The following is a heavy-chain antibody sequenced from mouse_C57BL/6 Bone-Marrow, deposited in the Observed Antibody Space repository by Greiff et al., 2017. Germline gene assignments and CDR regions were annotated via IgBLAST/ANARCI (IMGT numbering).Heavy chain of an antibody. CDR3: ARDRAYYYGSSYRYYAMDY. J-gene: IGHJ4*01. D-gene: IGHD1-1*01. CDR1: GYTFTDYY. Sequence: QVQLKESGPELVKPGASVKISCKASGYTFTDYYINWVKQRPGQGLEWIGWIFPGSGSPYYNEKFKGKATLTVDKSSSTAYMLLSSLTSEDSAVYFCARDRAYYYGSSYRYYAMDYWGQGTSVTVSS. CDR2: IFPGSGSP. V-gene: IGHV1-75*01.